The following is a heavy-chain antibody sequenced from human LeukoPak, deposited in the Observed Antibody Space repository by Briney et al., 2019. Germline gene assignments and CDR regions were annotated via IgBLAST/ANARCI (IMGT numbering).Heavy chain of an antibody. CDR2: IYYSGST. J-gene: IGHJ5*02. V-gene: IGHV4-39*01. CDR1: GGSISSRSYY. CDR3: ANRWRGFLDP. D-gene: IGHD2-15*01. Sequence: SETLSLTCTVSGGSISSRSYYWGWIRQPPGKGLEWIGSIYYSGSTYCNPSLKSRVTIFVDTSKNQFSRKLRSVTAADTAVYYCANRWRGFLDPWGQGTLVTVSS.